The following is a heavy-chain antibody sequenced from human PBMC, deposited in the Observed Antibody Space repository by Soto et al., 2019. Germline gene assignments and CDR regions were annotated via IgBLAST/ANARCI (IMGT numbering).Heavy chain of an antibody. CDR2: IWYDGSNK. CDR3: ARETDGQWLVRYYFDY. V-gene: IGHV3-33*01. CDR1: GFTFSSYG. Sequence: QVQLVESGGGVVQPGRSLRLSCAASGFTFSSYGMHWVRQAPGKGLEWVAVIWYDGSNKYYADSVKGRFTISRDNSKNTLYLQMNSLSAEDTAVYYCARETDGQWLVRYYFDYWGQGTLVTVSS. J-gene: IGHJ4*02. D-gene: IGHD6-19*01.